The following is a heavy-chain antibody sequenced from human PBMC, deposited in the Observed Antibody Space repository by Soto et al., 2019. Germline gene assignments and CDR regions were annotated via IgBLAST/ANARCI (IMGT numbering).Heavy chain of an antibody. V-gene: IGHV2-70*01. Sequence: SGPTLVNPTQTLTLTCTFSRFSLSTSGMCVSWIRQPPGKALEWLALIDWDDDKYYSTSLKTRLTISKDTSKNQVVLTMTNMDPVDTATYYCARIRRPAQNYYYYGMDVWGQGTTVTVSS. D-gene: IGHD2-2*01. J-gene: IGHJ6*02. CDR1: RFSLSTSGMC. CDR3: ARIRRPAQNYYYYGMDV. CDR2: IDWDDDK.